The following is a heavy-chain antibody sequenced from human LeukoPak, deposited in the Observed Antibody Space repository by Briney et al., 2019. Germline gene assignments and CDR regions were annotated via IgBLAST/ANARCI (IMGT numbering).Heavy chain of an antibody. CDR3: AKGPRDTVTTDY. Sequence: GGSLRLSCVASGFTFGKYWMHWVRQAPGKELVCISRINNDGGTVYADSVKGRFTISRDNSKNTLYLQMNSLRAEDTAVYYCAKGPRDTVTTDYWGQGTLVTVSS. CDR2: INNDGGT. D-gene: IGHD4-17*01. V-gene: IGHV3-74*01. CDR1: GFTFGKYW. J-gene: IGHJ4*02.